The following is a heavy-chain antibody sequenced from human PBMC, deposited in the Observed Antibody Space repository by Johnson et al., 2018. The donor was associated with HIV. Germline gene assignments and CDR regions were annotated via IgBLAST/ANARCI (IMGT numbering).Heavy chain of an antibody. CDR2: ISWNSGSI. Sequence: QLVASGGGLVHPGRSLSLSCAASGFTFDDYAMHWVRQAPGKGLEWVSGISWNSGSIGYADSVKGRFTISRDNSKNTLYLQMNSLRAEDTAVYYCASPWGGRGLDAFDIWGQGTMVTVSS. CDR3: ASPWGGRGLDAFDI. J-gene: IGHJ3*02. CDR1: GFTFDDYA. D-gene: IGHD7-27*01. V-gene: IGHV3-9*01.